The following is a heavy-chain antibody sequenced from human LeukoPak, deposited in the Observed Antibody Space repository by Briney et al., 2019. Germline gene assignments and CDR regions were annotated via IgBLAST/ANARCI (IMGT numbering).Heavy chain of an antibody. Sequence: PGGSLRLSCAASGFTFSSYEMNWVRQAPGKGLEWVSYISSSGSTIYYADSVKGRFTISRDNAKNSLYLQMNSLRAEDTAVYYCATASERYDYVWGSYRPPEYWGQGTLVTVS. D-gene: IGHD3-16*01. CDR2: ISSSGSTI. CDR3: ATASERYDYVWGSYRPPEY. J-gene: IGHJ4*02. CDR1: GFTFSSYE. V-gene: IGHV3-48*03.